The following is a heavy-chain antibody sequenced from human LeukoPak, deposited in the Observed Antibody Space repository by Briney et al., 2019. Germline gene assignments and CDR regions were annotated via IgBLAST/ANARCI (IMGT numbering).Heavy chain of an antibody. D-gene: IGHD6-6*01. CDR3: AANPSIAASSWFDP. CDR2: IYTSGST. J-gene: IGHJ5*02. Sequence: SQTLSLTCTVSGGSISSGSYYWSWIRQPAGKGLEWIGRIYTSGSTNYNPSLKSRVTISVDTSKNQFSLKLSSVTAADTAVYYCAANPSIAASSWFDPWGQGTLVTVSS. V-gene: IGHV4-61*02. CDR1: GGSISSGSYY.